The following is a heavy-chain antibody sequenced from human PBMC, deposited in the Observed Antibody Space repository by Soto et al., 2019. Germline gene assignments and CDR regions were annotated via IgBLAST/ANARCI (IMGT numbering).Heavy chain of an antibody. CDR3: ATHREYSSSWYPRPGMDV. CDR2: IYPGDSDT. CDR1: GKGFTSWW. Sequence: LRMEGRRVGKGFTSWWLAWLYKKHGKGLEWMGIIYPGDSDTRYSPSFQGQVTISADKSISTAYLQWSSLKASDTAMYYCATHREYSSSWYPRPGMDVWGQGTTVTVSS. V-gene: IGHV5-51*07. J-gene: IGHJ6*02. D-gene: IGHD6-13*01.